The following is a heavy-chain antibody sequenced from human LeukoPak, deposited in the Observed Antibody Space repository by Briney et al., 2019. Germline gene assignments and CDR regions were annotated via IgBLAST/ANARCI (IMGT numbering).Heavy chain of an antibody. V-gene: IGHV4-34*01. CDR2: INHSGST. CDR3: ARGDPRSGYGS. CDR1: GGSFSGYY. D-gene: IGHD5-12*01. Sequence: SETLSLTCAVYGGSFSGYYWSWVRQPPGKGLEWIGEINHSGSTNYNPSLKSRVTISVDTSKNQFSLKLSSVIAADTAVYYCARGDPRSGYGSWGQGTLVTVSS. J-gene: IGHJ4*02.